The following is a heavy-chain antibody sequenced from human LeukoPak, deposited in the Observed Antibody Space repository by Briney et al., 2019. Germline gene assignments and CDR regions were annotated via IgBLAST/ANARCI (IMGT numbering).Heavy chain of an antibody. CDR1: GGSISSYY. V-gene: IGHV4-59*08. D-gene: IGHD5-12*01. CDR2: IYYTGST. J-gene: IGHJ4*02. Sequence: SETLSLTCTVSGGSISSYYWSWIRQPPGKGLEWIGNIYYTGSTKYSPSLESRVTLSVDTSKNQFSLKLTSVTAADTAVYYCARIYSASPYCFDYWGQGTLVTASS. CDR3: ARIYSASPYCFDY.